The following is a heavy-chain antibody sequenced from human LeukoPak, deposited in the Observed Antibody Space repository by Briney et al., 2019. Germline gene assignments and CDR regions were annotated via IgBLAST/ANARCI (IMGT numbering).Heavy chain of an antibody. Sequence: ASVKVSCEASGYTFTGYYMHWVRQAPGQGLEWMGWINPNSGGTNYAQKFQGRVTMTRDTSISTAYMELSRLRSDDTAVYYCASEEGLLTGYRNWFDPWGQGTLVTVSS. V-gene: IGHV1-2*02. CDR2: INPNSGGT. CDR1: GYTFTGYY. CDR3: ASEEGLLTGYRNWFDP. J-gene: IGHJ5*02. D-gene: IGHD3-9*01.